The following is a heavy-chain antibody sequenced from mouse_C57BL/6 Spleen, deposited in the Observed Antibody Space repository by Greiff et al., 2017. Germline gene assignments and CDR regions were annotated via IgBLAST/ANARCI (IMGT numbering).Heavy chain of an antibody. V-gene: IGHV1-82*01. J-gene: IGHJ4*01. Sequence: VQLQQSGPELVKPGASVKISCKASGYAFSSSWMNWVKQRPGKGLEWIGRIYPGDGDTNYNGKFKGKATLTADKSSSTAYMQLSSLTSEDSAVYFCARGVSTVAYAMDDWGQGTSVTVSS. CDR1: GYAFSSSW. D-gene: IGHD1-1*01. CDR3: ARGVSTVAYAMDD. CDR2: IYPGDGDT.